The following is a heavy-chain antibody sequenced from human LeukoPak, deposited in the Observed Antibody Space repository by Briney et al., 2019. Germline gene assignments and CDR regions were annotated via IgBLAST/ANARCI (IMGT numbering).Heavy chain of an antibody. D-gene: IGHD2-15*01. J-gene: IGHJ4*02. CDR3: AREGDPQGGFDY. Sequence: GGSLRLSCAASGFTFSSHSMTWVRQAPGQGLEWVSYITSDSVTRFYADSVKGRFTASRDNAEKSMYLQMNNLRAEDTAVYYCAREGDPQGGFDYWGQGTLVTVSS. CDR1: GFTFSSHS. V-gene: IGHV3-48*01. CDR2: ITSDSVTR.